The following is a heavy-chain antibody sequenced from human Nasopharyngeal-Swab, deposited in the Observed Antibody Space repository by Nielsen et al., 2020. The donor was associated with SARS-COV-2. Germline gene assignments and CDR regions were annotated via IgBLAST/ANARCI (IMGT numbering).Heavy chain of an antibody. J-gene: IGHJ4*02. V-gene: IGHV4-59*01. CDR2: IYYSGST. CDR3: ARCGGDCLKTPTLYYFDY. D-gene: IGHD2-21*02. Sequence: WIRQPPGKGLEWIGYIYYSGSTNYNPSLKSRVTISVDTSKNQFSLKLSSVTAADTAVYYCARCGGDCLKTPTLYYFDYWGQGTLVTVS.